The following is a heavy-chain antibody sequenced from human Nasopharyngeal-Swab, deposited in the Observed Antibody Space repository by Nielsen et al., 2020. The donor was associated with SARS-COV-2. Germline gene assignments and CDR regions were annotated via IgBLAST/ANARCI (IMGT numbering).Heavy chain of an antibody. J-gene: IGHJ2*01. D-gene: IGHD2-15*01. CDR2: IGGTGGST. CDR3: AKDRGCSGGSCYVHWYFDL. Sequence: GGSLRLSCAASGFTFSGYAMSWVRQAPEKGLEWVSAIGGTGGSTYYADSVKGQFTISRDNSKNTLYLQMNSLRAEDTAVYYCAKDRGCSGGSCYVHWYFDLWGRGTLVTVSS. CDR1: GFTFSGYA. V-gene: IGHV3-23*01.